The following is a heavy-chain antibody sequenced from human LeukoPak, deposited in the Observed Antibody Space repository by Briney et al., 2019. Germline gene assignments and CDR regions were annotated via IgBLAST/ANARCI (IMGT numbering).Heavy chain of an antibody. D-gene: IGHD3-3*01. CDR1: GFTFSSYG. V-gene: IGHV3-23*01. CDR3: ARDYYDFWSGYPIHAFDI. J-gene: IGHJ3*02. CDR2: ISGSGGST. Sequence: GGSLRLSCGASGFTFSSYGMSWVRQAPGKGLEWVSAISGSGGSTYYADSVKGRFTISRDNSKNTLYLQMNSLRAEDTAVYYCARDYYDFWSGYPIHAFDIWGQGTMVTVSS.